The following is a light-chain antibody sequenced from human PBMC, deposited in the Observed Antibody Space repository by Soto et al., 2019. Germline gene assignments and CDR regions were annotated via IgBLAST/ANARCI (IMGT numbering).Light chain of an antibody. Sequence: DVQMTQSPSSVSASVGDRVIITCRASQAFGNLLAWYQQKRGKAPKLLIYGISTLQGGVTSRFSPSESGTEFTLTISSVPPEDSPTSYCQQAATFPLTLEGGTEVELK. CDR3: QQAATFPLT. J-gene: IGKJ4*02. V-gene: IGKV1-12*01. CDR1: QAFGNL. CDR2: GIS.